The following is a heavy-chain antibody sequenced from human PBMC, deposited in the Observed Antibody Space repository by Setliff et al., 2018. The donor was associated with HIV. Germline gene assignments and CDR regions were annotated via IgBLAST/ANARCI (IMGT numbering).Heavy chain of an antibody. CDR2: IYYSGNT. CDR1: GASIRGHY. D-gene: IGHD3-22*01. V-gene: IGHV4-59*08. Sequence: SETLSLTCSVSGASIRGHYWSWIRQSPGKGLEWIGNIYYSGNTNYNPSFKSRVTISVDTSKNQFSLRVNSVTAADTAVYYCARSLVPGGYYYGRHAFDSWGQGTKVTVSS. J-gene: IGHJ3*02. CDR3: ARSLVPGGYYYGRHAFDS.